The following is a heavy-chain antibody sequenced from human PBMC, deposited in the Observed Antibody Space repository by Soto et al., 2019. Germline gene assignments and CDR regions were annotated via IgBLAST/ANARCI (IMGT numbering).Heavy chain of an antibody. J-gene: IGHJ4*02. CDR2: ISGSDDST. CDR3: AKDRERDAWYEDY. CDR1: GFSFSSYA. D-gene: IGHD6-13*01. Sequence: GGSLRLSCVASGFSFSSYAMSWVRQAPGKGLEWVSVISGSDDSTYYADSVKGRFTISRDNSKSTLYLQMNSLRAEDTAVYYCAKDRERDAWYEDYWGQGTLVTVSS. V-gene: IGHV3-23*01.